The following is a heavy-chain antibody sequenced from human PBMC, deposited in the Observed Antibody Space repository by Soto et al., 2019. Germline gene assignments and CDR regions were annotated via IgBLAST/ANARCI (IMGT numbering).Heavy chain of an antibody. CDR2: IYHSGST. CDR1: GGSISSGGYS. D-gene: IGHD6-13*01. CDR3: ARDAAAAGIDY. J-gene: IGHJ4*02. V-gene: IGHV4-30-2*01. Sequence: QLQLQESGSGLVKPSQTLSLTCAVSGGSISSGGYSWSWIRQPPGKGLEWIGYIYHSGSTYYNPSLKSRVSISVDRSKNQVSPKLSSVTAADTAVYYCARDAAAAGIDYWGQGTLVTVSS.